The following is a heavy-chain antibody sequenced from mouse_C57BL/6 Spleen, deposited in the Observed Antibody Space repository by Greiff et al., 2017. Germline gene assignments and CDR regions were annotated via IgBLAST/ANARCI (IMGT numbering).Heavy chain of an antibody. CDR1: GYAFSSYW. CDR2: IYPGDGDT. D-gene: IGHD2-4*01. Sequence: VQLQESGAELVKPGASVKISCKASGYAFSSYWMHWVKQRPGKGLEWIGQIYPGDGDTNYNGKFKGKATLTADKSSSTAYMQLSSLTSEDSAVYFCARDDYDGHALDYWGQGTTVTVSS. J-gene: IGHJ2*01. V-gene: IGHV1-80*01. CDR3: ARDDYDGHALDY.